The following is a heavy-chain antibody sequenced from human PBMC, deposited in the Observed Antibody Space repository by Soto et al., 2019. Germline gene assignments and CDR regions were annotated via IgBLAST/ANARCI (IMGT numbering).Heavy chain of an antibody. V-gene: IGHV3-11*06. Sequence: GGSLRLSCTASGFTFSDYYMSWIRQAPGKGLEWISYISSASDYSTYADSVKGRFTISRDNAKNSLYLQLNNVRPDDTALYFCARHDYSNEHWFDTWGLGTAVTVSS. CDR2: ISSASDYS. CDR3: ARHDYSNEHWFDT. D-gene: IGHD4-4*01. CDR1: GFTFSDYY. J-gene: IGHJ5*02.